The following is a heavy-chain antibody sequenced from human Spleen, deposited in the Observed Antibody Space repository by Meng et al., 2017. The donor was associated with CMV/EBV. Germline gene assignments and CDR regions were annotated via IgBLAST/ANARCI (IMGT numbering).Heavy chain of an antibody. D-gene: IGHD6-13*01. CDR2: ISSSSSYI. CDR1: GFTFSSYS. V-gene: IGHV3-21*01. J-gene: IGHJ4*02. Sequence: GESLKISCAASGFTFSSYSMNWVRQAPGKGLEWVSSISSSSSYIYYADSVKGRFTISRDNAKNSLYLQMNSLRAEDTAVYYCARDRAPSSSSTEFDYWGQGTLVTVSP. CDR3: ARDRAPSSSSTEFDY.